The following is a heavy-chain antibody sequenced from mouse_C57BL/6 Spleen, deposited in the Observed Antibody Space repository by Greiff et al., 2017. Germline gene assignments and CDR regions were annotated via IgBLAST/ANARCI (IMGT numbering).Heavy chain of an antibody. J-gene: IGHJ4*01. V-gene: IGHV2-5*01. CDR2: IWRGGST. Sequence: QVQLQQSGPGLVQPSQSLSITCTVSGFSLTSYGVHWVRQSPGKGLEWLGVIWRGGSTDYNAAFMSRLSITKDNSKSQVFFKMNSLQADDTAIYYCAKGNLAYYSNPYAMDYWGQGTSVTVSS. CDR3: AKGNLAYYSNPYAMDY. D-gene: IGHD2-5*01. CDR1: GFSLTSYG.